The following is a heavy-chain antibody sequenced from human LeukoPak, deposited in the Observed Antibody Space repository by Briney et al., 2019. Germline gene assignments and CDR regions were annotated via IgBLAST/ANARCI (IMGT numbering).Heavy chain of an antibody. CDR1: GDSITNPDYY. V-gene: IGHV4-30-4*08. CDR2: IFYSGHA. Sequence: SETLSLTCTVSGDSITNPDYYWSWICQPRGKGLVWIGYIFYSGHAYYKMSLKSRLLISIDTSNNQFSLNLDSMSAADTAMYYCGRLAPAGQMDVWGQGTAVTVSS. D-gene: IGHD6-13*01. CDR3: GRLAPAGQMDV. J-gene: IGHJ6*02.